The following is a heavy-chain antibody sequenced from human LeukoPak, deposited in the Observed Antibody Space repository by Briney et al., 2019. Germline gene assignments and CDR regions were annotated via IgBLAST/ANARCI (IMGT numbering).Heavy chain of an antibody. D-gene: IGHD3-9*01. Sequence: PGGSLRLSCSASGFTFSNYAMSWVRQAPGKGLEWVSAITGSGGNTYYADSVKGRFTISRDNSKNTVFLQMNSLRAEDTAVYYRAKWGDYDVLTGYYVSDYWGQGTLVTVSS. CDR3: AKWGDYDVLTGYYVSDY. V-gene: IGHV3-23*01. CDR2: ITGSGGNT. CDR1: GFTFSNYA. J-gene: IGHJ4*02.